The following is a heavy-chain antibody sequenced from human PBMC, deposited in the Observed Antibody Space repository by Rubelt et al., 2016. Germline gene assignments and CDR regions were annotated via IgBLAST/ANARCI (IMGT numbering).Heavy chain of an antibody. CDR2: ISAYNGNT. CDR1: GYTFTSYG. J-gene: IGHJ5*02. CDR3: ASMYSSSWYRGWFDP. D-gene: IGHD6-13*01. V-gene: IGHV1-18*01. Sequence: QVQLVQSGAEVKKPGASVKVSCKASGYTFTSYGISWVRQAPGQGLEWMGWISAYNGNTNYAQKRHVSVTMTTDTSTSTAYLELRSLRSDGTGVYYCASMYSSSWYRGWFDPWGQGTLVTVSS.